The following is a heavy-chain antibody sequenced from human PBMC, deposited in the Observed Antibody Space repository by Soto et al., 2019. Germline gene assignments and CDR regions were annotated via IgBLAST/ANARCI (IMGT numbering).Heavy chain of an antibody. CDR3: ARDLLRSGWYDY. V-gene: IGHV1-3*01. J-gene: IGHJ4*02. D-gene: IGHD6-19*01. CDR1: EYTFTSYA. Sequence: QVQLVQSGAEVKKPGASVKVSCKASEYTFTSYAMHWVRQAPGQRLEWMGWINAGNGNTKYSQKFQGRVTITTDTSASTAYMELSSLRSEDTAVYYCARDLLRSGWYDYWGQGTLVTVSS. CDR2: INAGNGNT.